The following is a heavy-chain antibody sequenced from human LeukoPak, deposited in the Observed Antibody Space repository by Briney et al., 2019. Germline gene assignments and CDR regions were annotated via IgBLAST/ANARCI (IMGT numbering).Heavy chain of an antibody. V-gene: IGHV4-59*01. Sequence: PSETLSLTCTVSGGSTSSYYWSWIRQPPGKRLEWIGYIYYSGSTNYNPSLKRRVIISLYTSQNHFSLKLSSVTAADTAVYYRARALATTGGDNWFDPWGQGTLVTVSS. J-gene: IGHJ5*02. CDR2: IYYSGST. CDR1: GGSTSSYY. CDR3: ARALATTGGDNWFDP. D-gene: IGHD1-1*01.